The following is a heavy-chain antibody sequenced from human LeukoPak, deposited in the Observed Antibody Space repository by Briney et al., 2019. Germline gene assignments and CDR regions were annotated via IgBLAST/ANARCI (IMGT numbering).Heavy chain of an antibody. CDR3: ARVGTADTHNWFDP. CDR1: GGSISSGGYY. V-gene: IGHV4-30-2*01. Sequence: SETLSLTCTVSGGSISSGGYYWSWIRQPPGKGLEWIGYIYHSGSTYYNPSLKSRVTISVDTSKNQFSLKLSSVTAADTAVYYCARVGTADTHNWFDPWGQGTLVTVSS. D-gene: IGHD1/OR15-1a*01. CDR2: IYHSGST. J-gene: IGHJ5*02.